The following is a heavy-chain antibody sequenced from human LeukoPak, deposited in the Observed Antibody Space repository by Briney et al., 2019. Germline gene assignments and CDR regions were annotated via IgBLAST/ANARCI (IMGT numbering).Heavy chain of an antibody. Sequence: GASVKVSCKASGYTFTGYYMHWVRQAPGQGLEWMGWINPNSGGTNYAQKFQGRVTMTRDTSISTAYMELSRLRSDDTAVYYCARDLEWWYLDWPYYYMDVWGKGTTVTVSS. V-gene: IGHV1-2*02. CDR1: GYTFTGYY. D-gene: IGHD3-9*01. J-gene: IGHJ6*03. CDR2: INPNSGGT. CDR3: ARDLEWWYLDWPYYYMDV.